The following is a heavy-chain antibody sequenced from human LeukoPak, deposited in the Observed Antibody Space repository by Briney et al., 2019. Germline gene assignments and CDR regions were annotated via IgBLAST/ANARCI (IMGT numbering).Heavy chain of an antibody. D-gene: IGHD5-12*01. Sequence: GGSLRLSCAASGFTFSTYGMHWVRQAPGKGLEWVAFIRYDGSIRYYADSVKGRFTISRDNSQNTLYLQMNSLRPEDTGVYYCAKDRSGYGPDYWGQGTLVTVSS. CDR2: IRYDGSIR. CDR1: GFTFSTYG. V-gene: IGHV3-30*02. CDR3: AKDRSGYGPDY. J-gene: IGHJ4*02.